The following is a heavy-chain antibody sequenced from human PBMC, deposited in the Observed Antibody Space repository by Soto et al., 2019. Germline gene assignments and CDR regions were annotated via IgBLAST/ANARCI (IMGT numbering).Heavy chain of an antibody. CDR2: IDPSDSYT. D-gene: IGHD3-22*01. J-gene: IGHJ4*02. V-gene: IGHV5-10-1*01. CDR1: GYSFTSYW. Sequence: GESLKISCKGSGYSFTSYWISWVRQMPGKGLEWMGRIDPSDSYTNYSPSFQGHVTISADKSISTAYLQWSSLKASDTAMYYCAVMDYYDSSGYYSTLDYWGQGTLVTVSS. CDR3: AVMDYYDSSGYYSTLDY.